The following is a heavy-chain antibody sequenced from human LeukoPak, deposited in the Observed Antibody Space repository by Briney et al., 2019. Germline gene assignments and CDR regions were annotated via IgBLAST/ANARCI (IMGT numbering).Heavy chain of an antibody. CDR3: VRCGAAVTTHFSH. J-gene: IGHJ4*02. CDR2: ISASDGTT. CDR1: GYSFSIYG. D-gene: IGHD4-17*01. Sequence: ASVKVSCKASGYSFSIYGITWARQAPGQGLEYLGWISASDGTTNYAQKVQDRVTMTTDTSTSTAYLELRSLRSEDTAVYYCVRCGAAVTTHFSHWGQGTLVTVSS. V-gene: IGHV1-18*01.